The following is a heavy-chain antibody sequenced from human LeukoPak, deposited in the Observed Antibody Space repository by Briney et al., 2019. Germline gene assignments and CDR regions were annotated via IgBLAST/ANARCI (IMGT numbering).Heavy chain of an antibody. Sequence: SETLSLTCTVSGGSISSYYWSWIRQPPGKGLEWIGYIYYSGSTNYNPPLTSRVTISVDTSKNKFSLKLTSVTAADTAVYYCARHDYGDPAYFDYWGQGTLVTVSS. J-gene: IGHJ4*02. CDR1: GGSISSYY. CDR2: IYYSGST. V-gene: IGHV4-59*08. D-gene: IGHD4-17*01. CDR3: ARHDYGDPAYFDY.